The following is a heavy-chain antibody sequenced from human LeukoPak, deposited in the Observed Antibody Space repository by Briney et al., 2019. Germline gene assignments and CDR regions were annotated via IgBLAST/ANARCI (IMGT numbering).Heavy chain of an antibody. J-gene: IGHJ4*01. D-gene: IGHD6-6*01. V-gene: IGHV4-39*07. Sequence: SATLSLTCTVSGGSISTSSYYWGWVRQTPGTGLEWIGSIYSSGNVNYNPTLTSRVTISVDTSNNQFSLMLTSVTAADTALYYCARGGSSFYGYFHFWGHGTLVTVSS. CDR1: GGSISTSSYY. CDR2: IYSSGNV. CDR3: ARGGSSFYGYFHF.